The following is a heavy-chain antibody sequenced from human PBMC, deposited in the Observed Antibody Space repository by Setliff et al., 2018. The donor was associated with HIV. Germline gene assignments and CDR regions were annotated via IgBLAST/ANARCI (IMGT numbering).Heavy chain of an antibody. CDR1: GFTVGSNY. D-gene: IGHD2-21*01. CDR3: AKGVKWLAP. J-gene: IGHJ5*02. CDR2: MNSDGGT. Sequence: GGSLRLSCAASGFTVGSNYMTWVRQAPGKGLEWVPVMNSDGGTYYADSVKGRFTISRDNSINILYLHMNNLIAEDTAVYYCAKGVKWLAPWGRGTLVTVPQ. V-gene: IGHV3-53*01.